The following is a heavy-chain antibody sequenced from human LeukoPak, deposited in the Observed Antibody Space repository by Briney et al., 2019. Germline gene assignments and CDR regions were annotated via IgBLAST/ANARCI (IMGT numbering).Heavy chain of an antibody. V-gene: IGHV1-18*01. CDR1: GYTFTSYG. CDR3: ARVWWFGDIHGWFDP. Sequence: ASVKVSCKASGYTFTSYGISWVRQAPGQGLEWMGWISAYNGNTNYAQKLQGRVTMATDTSTSTAYMELRSLRSDDTAVYYCARVWWFGDIHGWFDPWGQGTLVTVSS. CDR2: ISAYNGNT. J-gene: IGHJ5*02. D-gene: IGHD3-10*01.